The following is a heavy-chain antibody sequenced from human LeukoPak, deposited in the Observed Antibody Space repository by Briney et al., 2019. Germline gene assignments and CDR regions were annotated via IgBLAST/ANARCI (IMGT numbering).Heavy chain of an antibody. CDR2: IIPIFGTA. V-gene: IGHV1-69*13. CDR1: GGTFSSYA. J-gene: IGHJ4*02. Sequence: SVKVSCKASGGTFSSYAISWVRQAPGQGLEWMGGIIPIFGTANYAQKFQDRVTITADESTSTAYMELSSLRSEDTAVYYCARAPRGFQWFVQYWGQGTLVTVSS. CDR3: ARAPRGFQWFVQY. D-gene: IGHD3-22*01.